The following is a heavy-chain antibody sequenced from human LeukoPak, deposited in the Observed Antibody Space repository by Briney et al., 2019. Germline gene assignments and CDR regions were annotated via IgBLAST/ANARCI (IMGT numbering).Heavy chain of an antibody. J-gene: IGHJ5*02. CDR1: GFTFDDYG. Sequence: GGSLRLSCAASGFTFDDYGMNWVRQAPGKGLEWVSGINWSGGSTGYADSVKGRFTISRDNAKNSLYLEMNSLRAEDTAVYYCARDRESYDSSGYYGNWFDPWGQGTLVTVSS. D-gene: IGHD3-22*01. CDR3: ARDRESYDSSGYYGNWFDP. V-gene: IGHV3-20*04. CDR2: INWSGGST.